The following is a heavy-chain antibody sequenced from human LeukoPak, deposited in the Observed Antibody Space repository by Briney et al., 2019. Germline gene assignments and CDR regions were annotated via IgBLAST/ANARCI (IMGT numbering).Heavy chain of an antibody. V-gene: IGHV3-23*01. CDR3: VRVKNGNAKDLDH. D-gene: IGHD2-8*01. J-gene: IGHJ4*02. CDR1: GFTLSNYG. Sequence: GGSLTLSCPASGFTLSNYGMGWVRQAPGKGLEWVSAISGSGGNTSHADSVKGRFTLSRDNSKNTLYLQMDSLKTEDTAVYFCVRVKNGNAKDLDHWGQGTLVTLS. CDR2: ISGSGGNT.